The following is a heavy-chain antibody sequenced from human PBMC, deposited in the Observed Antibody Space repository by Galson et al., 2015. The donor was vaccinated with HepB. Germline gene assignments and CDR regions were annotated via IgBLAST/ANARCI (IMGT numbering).Heavy chain of an antibody. J-gene: IGHJ4*02. CDR2: IIPIFGTA. CDR1: GGTFSSYA. CDR3: ASFARVGATMGSPPL. D-gene: IGHD1-26*01. Sequence: SVKVSCKASGGTFSSYAISWVRQAPGQGLEWMGGIIPIFGTANYAQKFQGRVTITADESTSTAYMELSSLRSEDTAVYYCASFARVGATMGSPPLWGQGTLVTVSS. V-gene: IGHV1-69*13.